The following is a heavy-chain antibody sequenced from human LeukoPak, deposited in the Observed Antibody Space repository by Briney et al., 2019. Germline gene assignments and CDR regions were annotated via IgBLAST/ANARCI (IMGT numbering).Heavy chain of an antibody. V-gene: IGHV3-30*03. CDR2: ISNDGSRK. D-gene: IGHD3-16*01. CDR3: AREDNGGATDDGFDV. Sequence: GGSLRLSCAPSGFTFSRHGMHWVRQAPGKGLEWVAIISNDGSRKYYAHSVEGRFTISRDNSKNTVYLQMESLRVEDTAVYYCAREDNGGATDDGFDVWGRGTVVIVSS. CDR1: GFTFSRHG. J-gene: IGHJ3*01.